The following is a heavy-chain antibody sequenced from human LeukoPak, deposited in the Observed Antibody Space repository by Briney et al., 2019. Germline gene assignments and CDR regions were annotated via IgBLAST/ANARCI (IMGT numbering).Heavy chain of an antibody. CDR2: IYVSGNT. V-gene: IGHV4-4*07. Sequence: SETLSLTCTVSGVSISDFYWTWIRQPAGQGLEWIGRIYVSGNTNYSPSLKSRLTMSVDTSKRQFSLKLSSVTAADTAVYSCASERSLGGGEIWGQGTMVTVSS. J-gene: IGHJ3*02. D-gene: IGHD3-16*01. CDR1: GVSISDFY. CDR3: ASERSLGGGEI.